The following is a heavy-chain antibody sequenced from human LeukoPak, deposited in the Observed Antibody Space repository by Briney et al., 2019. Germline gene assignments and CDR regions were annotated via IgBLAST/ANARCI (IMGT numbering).Heavy chain of an antibody. V-gene: IGHV1-2*02. J-gene: IGHJ4*02. D-gene: IGHD5-12*01. CDR1: GYTFTGYY. Sequence: ASVKVSCKASGYTFTGYYMHWVRQAPGQGLEWMGWINPNSGGTNYAQKFQGRVTMTRDTSISTAYMELSRLRSDDTAVYYCARDIGRDGYNFGYWGQGTLVTVSS. CDR2: INPNSGGT. CDR3: ARDIGRDGYNFGY.